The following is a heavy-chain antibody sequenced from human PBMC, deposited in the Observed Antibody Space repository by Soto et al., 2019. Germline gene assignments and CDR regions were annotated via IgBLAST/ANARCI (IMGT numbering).Heavy chain of an antibody. D-gene: IGHD3-16*01. CDR3: VRWSSAFGV. CDR2: IKQDGSEK. V-gene: IGHV3-7*01. Sequence: EVQLVESGGGLVQPGGSLRLSCAASGFTFNNYWMAWVRQAPGKGLEWVANIKQDGSEKYYVDSVKGRSTISRDNAKNSLYLHINCLRAEDTAVYYCVRWSSAFGVWGKGTTVTVSS. J-gene: IGHJ6*04. CDR1: GFTFNNYW.